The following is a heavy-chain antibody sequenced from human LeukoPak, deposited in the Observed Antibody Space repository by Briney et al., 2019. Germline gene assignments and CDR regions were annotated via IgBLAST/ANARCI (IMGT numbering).Heavy chain of an antibody. CDR2: ISGRDDST. CDR1: GFTFSGYS. J-gene: IGHJ4*02. Sequence: GGSLRLSCAASGFTFSGYSMNWVRQAPGKGLEWVSAISGRDDSTYYADSVKGRFTFSRDNSKNTLYLQMNSLRAEDTAAYYCAKLVAVAGRNYWGQGTLVTVSS. D-gene: IGHD6-19*01. CDR3: AKLVAVAGRNY. V-gene: IGHV3-23*01.